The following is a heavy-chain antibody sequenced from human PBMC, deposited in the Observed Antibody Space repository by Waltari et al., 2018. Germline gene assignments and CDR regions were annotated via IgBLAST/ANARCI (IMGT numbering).Heavy chain of an antibody. J-gene: IGHJ4*02. D-gene: IGHD5-12*01. CDR3: VKYSGFDYFFDY. V-gene: IGHV3-30*18. CDR2: ISNDGSRE. CDR1: GFNFNKCN. Sequence: QIQLVESGGGVVQPGRSLTLSCAASGFNFNKCNMQWVRQAPGQGLEWVAGISNDGSREDYADSVKSRFTVSRENSKNTLYLQINNLRDDDTAVYYCVKYSGFDYFFDYWGQGTLVSVSS.